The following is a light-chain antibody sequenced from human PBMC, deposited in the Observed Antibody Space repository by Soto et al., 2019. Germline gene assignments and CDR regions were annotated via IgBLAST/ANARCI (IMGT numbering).Light chain of an antibody. Sequence: QSALTQPASVSGSPGQSITISCTGTSSDVGGYNAVSWYQQHPGKAPKLMIYDVTNRPSGASNRFSGSKSGNTASLTISGLQAEDAADYYCGSYATGGAYVFGTGTKLTVL. V-gene: IGLV2-14*01. J-gene: IGLJ1*01. CDR3: GSYATGGAYV. CDR2: DVT. CDR1: SSDVGGYNA.